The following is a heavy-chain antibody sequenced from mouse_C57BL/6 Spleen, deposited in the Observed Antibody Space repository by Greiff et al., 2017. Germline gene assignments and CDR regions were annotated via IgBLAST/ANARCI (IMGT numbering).Heavy chain of an antibody. J-gene: IGHJ2*01. CDR3: AREDYDGYYVDY. D-gene: IGHD2-3*01. CDR1: GYTFTDYY. V-gene: IGHV1-84*01. Sequence: QVQLQQSGPELVKPGASVKISCKASGYTFTDYYINWVKQRPGQGLGWIGWIYPGSGNTKYNEKFKGKATLTVDTSSSTAYMQLSSLTSEDSAVYFCAREDYDGYYVDYWGQGTTLTVSS. CDR2: IYPGSGNT.